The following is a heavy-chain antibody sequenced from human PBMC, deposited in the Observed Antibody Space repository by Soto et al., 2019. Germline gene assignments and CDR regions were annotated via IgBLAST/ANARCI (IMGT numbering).Heavy chain of an antibody. D-gene: IGHD1-20*01. J-gene: IGHJ4*02. CDR2: ISAYNGNT. CDR1: GYTFPSYG. Sequence: ASVKVSCKASGYTFPSYGISWVRQAPGQGLEWMGWISAYNGNTNYAQKLQGRVTMTTDTSTSTAYMELRSLRSDDTAVYYCARGGVSYNWNRRYYFDYWGQGTLVTVYS. CDR3: ARGGVSYNWNRRYYFDY. V-gene: IGHV1-18*01.